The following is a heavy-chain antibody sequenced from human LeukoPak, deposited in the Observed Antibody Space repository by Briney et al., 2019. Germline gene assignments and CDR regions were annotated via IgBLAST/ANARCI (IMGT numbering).Heavy chain of an antibody. CDR3: ARRYCSGGSCYSDNWFDP. D-gene: IGHD2-15*01. J-gene: IGHJ5*02. V-gene: IGHV4-39*01. CDR1: GGSISSSSYY. CDR2: IYYSGST. Sequence: KTSETLSLTCTVSGGSISSSSYYWGWIRQPPGKGLGWIGSIYYSGSTYYNPSLKSRVTISVDTSKNQFSLKLSSVTAADTAVYYCARRYCSGGSCYSDNWFDPWGQGTLVTVSS.